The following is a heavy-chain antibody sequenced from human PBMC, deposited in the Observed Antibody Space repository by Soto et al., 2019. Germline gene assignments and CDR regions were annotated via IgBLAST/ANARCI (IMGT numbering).Heavy chain of an antibody. CDR3: ARVPYIAAAGGKFDP. Sequence: QVQLQESGPGLVKPSGPLPLTSPVSGGSITISNGGGGSGHPPGKGWGWIGEIYHSGSTNYNPSLKSRVTISVDKSKNQFSLKLSSVTAADTAVYYCARVPYIAAAGGKFDPWGQGTLVTVSS. V-gene: IGHV4-4*02. D-gene: IGHD6-13*01. CDR1: GGSITISNG. J-gene: IGHJ5*02. CDR2: IYHSGST.